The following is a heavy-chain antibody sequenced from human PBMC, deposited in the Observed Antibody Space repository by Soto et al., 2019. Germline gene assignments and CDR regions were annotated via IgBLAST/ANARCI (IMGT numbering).Heavy chain of an antibody. J-gene: IGHJ5*02. V-gene: IGHV4-34*01. CDR3: ARGGDYSNWFDP. CDR1: GGSFSGYY. Sequence: SETLSLTCAVYGGSFSGYYWSWIRQPPGKGLEWIGEINHSESTNYNPSLKSRVTISVDTSKNQFSLKLSSVTAADTAVYYCARGGDYSNWFDPWGQGTLVTVSS. CDR2: INHSEST. D-gene: IGHD4-17*01.